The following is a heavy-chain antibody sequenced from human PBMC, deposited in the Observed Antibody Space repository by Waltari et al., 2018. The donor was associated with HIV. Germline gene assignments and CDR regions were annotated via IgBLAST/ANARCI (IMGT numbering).Heavy chain of an antibody. CDR2: IRYDGSNT. CDR1: GFSFSDSG. V-gene: IGHV3-30*02. D-gene: IGHD2-8*01. CDR3: AKDAQVYGVLDS. J-gene: IGHJ4*02. Sequence: QVQLVESGGGVVQRGGSLRLSCAASGFSFSDSGMHWVRQAPGKGLEWVAFIRYDGSNTYYTDSVKGRFTISRDNSKNTLYLQMDSLRTEDTAVYNCAKDAQVYGVLDSWGQGALVTVSS.